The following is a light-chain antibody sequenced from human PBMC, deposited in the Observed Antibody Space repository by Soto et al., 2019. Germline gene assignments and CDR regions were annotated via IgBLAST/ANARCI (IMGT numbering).Light chain of an antibody. J-gene: IGKJ4*01. V-gene: IGKV4-1*01. Sequence: DIVMTQSPDSLAVSLGERATINCKSSQSVLYSSDNKNQLAWYQQKPGQPPKLLIYWASTRESGVPDRFSGSGSGTDFTLTISTLQAEDVAVYYCQQYYSVPVTFGGGTTVEIK. CDR1: QSVLYSSDNKNQ. CDR2: WAS. CDR3: QQYYSVPVT.